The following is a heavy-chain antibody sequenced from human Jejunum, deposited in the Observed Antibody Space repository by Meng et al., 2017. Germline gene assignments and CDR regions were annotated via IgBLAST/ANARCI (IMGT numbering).Heavy chain of an antibody. CDR3: ARKRPGTVYFDP. D-gene: IGHD5/OR15-5a*01. CDR2: ISGSGAAI. CDR1: GFTFSAYE. J-gene: IGHJ5*02. V-gene: IGHV3-48*03. Sequence: GGSLRLSCAASGFTFSAYEMNWIRQAPGKGREWVSYISGSGAAIYYADSVRGRFTISRDNAQNSVHLQMSSLRAEDTALYYCARKRPGTVYFDPWGQGTLVTVSS.